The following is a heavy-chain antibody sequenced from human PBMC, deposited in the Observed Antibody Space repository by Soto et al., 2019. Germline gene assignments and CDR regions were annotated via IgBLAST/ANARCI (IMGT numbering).Heavy chain of an antibody. J-gene: IGHJ4*02. CDR3: ARGVYSNYDLSFYDY. CDR2: ISSNGGST. CDR1: GFTFSSYA. D-gene: IGHD4-4*01. Sequence: EVQLVESGGGLVQPGGSLRLSCAASGFTFSSYAMHWVRQAPGKGLEYGSAISSNGGSTYYANSVKGRFTISRDNSKNTLYLQMGSLRAEDMAVYYCARGVYSNYDLSFYDYWGQGTLVTVSS. V-gene: IGHV3-64*01.